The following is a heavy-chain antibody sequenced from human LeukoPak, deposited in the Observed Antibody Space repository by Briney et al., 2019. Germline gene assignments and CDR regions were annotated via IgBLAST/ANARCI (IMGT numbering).Heavy chain of an antibody. CDR3: ANYVQKLAPSDY. CDR1: GFTFSAYP. CDR2: IFGNSKEI. V-gene: IGHV3-23*05. Sequence: GGSLRLSCAASGFTFSAYPMIWVRQVPGKGLEWVSVIFGNSKEIHYADSVKGRFTISRDNSKNTMFLQMNSLRVEDTAVYYCANYVQKLAPSDYWGQGTLVTVSS. J-gene: IGHJ4*02. D-gene: IGHD3-10*02.